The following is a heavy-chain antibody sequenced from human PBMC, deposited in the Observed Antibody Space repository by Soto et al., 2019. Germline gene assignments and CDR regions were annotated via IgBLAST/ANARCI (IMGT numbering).Heavy chain of an antibody. Sequence: PSETLSLTCTVSGGSISSYYWSWIRQPPGKGLEWIGYIYYSGSTNYNPSLKSRVTISVDTSKNQFSLKLSSVTAADTAVYYCARSPLGYCSGGSCYHNWFDPWGQGTLVTVSS. V-gene: IGHV4-59*08. D-gene: IGHD2-15*01. CDR2: IYYSGST. J-gene: IGHJ5*02. CDR3: ARSPLGYCSGGSCYHNWFDP. CDR1: GGSISSYY.